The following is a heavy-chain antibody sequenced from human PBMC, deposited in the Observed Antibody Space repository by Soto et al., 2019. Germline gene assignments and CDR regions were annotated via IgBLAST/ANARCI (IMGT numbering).Heavy chain of an antibody. V-gene: IGHV4-59*08. J-gene: IGHJ4*02. Sequence: ASETLSLTCTVSGGSMNTYYWGWFRQPPGKGLEWVGYIYYSGSTTYSPSLKSRVTISLDTSKNQLSLILNSVTAADTAVYYCARLGGYYQAFDQWGQGSLVTVSS. CDR3: ARLGGYYQAFDQ. CDR1: GGSMNTYY. CDR2: IYYSGST. D-gene: IGHD3-22*01.